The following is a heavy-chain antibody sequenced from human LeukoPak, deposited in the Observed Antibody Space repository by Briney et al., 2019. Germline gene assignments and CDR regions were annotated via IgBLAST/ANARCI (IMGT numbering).Heavy chain of an antibody. V-gene: IGHV3-53*01. D-gene: IGHD1-26*01. CDR1: GFTVSSNY. J-gene: IGHJ4*02. Sequence: GGSLRLSCAASGFTVSSNYMSWVRQAPGKGLEWVSVIYSGGSTYYADSVKGRFTISRDNSKNTLYLQMNSLRAEDTAVYYCARGGQGWENYYFDYWGQETLVTVSS. CDR3: ARGGQGWENYYFDY. CDR2: IYSGGST.